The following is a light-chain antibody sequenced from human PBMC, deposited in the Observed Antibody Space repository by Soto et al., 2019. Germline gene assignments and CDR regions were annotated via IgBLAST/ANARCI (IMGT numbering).Light chain of an antibody. CDR3: GTWDSSLSAYV. CDR1: SSNIGNNY. Sequence: ALTQPPSVSAAPGQKVTISCSGSSSNIGNNYVSWYQQLPGTAPKLLIYENNKRPSGIPDRFSGSKSGTSATLGITGLQTGDEADYYCGTWDSSLSAYVFGTGT. V-gene: IGLV1-51*02. J-gene: IGLJ1*01. CDR2: ENN.